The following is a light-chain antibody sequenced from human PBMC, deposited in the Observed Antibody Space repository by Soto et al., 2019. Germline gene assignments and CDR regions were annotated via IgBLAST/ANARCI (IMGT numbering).Light chain of an antibody. Sequence: QSVLTQPASVSGTPGQSITISCTGTSSDVGGYIYVSWYQQHPGKAPKLMIYDVTSRPSGVSYRFSGSKSGNTASLTISGPQAEDEADYYCSSYTTSSSDVFGTGTKVTVL. CDR2: DVT. J-gene: IGLJ1*01. CDR3: SSYTTSSSDV. V-gene: IGLV2-14*01. CDR1: SSDVGGYIY.